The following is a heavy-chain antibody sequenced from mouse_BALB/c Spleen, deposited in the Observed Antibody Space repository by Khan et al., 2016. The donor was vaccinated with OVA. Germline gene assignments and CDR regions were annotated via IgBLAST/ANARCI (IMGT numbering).Heavy chain of an antibody. Sequence: QVQLKQSGPGLVAPSQSLSSTCTVSGFSLSSYNIHWVRQPPGKGLEWLGVMWGGGGTDYNSNLKSRMSISKDNSKSKVFLKMNSLQTEDTAMYYCARAYYRYDGYDGMDYWGQGTSVTVSA. CDR1: GFSLSSYN. V-gene: IGHV2-6-4*01. CDR2: MWGGGGT. CDR3: ARAYYRYDGYDGMDY. D-gene: IGHD2-14*01. J-gene: IGHJ4*01.